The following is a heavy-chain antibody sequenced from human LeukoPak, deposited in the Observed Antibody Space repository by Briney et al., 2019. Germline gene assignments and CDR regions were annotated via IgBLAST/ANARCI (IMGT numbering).Heavy chain of an antibody. Sequence: PGGSPRLACVASGFIFRSYWMSWVRQAPGKGLEWVANIKQDGSEKYYVDSVKGRFTISRDNAKNSLYLQMNSLRAEDTAVYYCARGSNNRWFNPWGQGTLVTVSS. V-gene: IGHV3-7*01. CDR3: ARGSNNRWFNP. J-gene: IGHJ5*02. D-gene: IGHD1/OR15-1a*01. CDR2: IKQDGSEK. CDR1: GFIFRSYW.